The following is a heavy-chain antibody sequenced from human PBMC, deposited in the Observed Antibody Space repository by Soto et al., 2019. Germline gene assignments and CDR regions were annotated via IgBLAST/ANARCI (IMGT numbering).Heavy chain of an antibody. CDR3: ARAGYCTRTSQCPFYYGMDV. V-gene: IGHV3-33*01. Sequence: QVRLVESGGGVVQPGRSLRLSCAASGFTFSSYGMHWVRQAPGKGLEWVAVIWDDGSNNRYADSVKGRFTISRDNSKNTLYLQMNSLRAEDTAVYFCARAGYCTRTSQCPFYYGMDVWGQGTTVTVSS. J-gene: IGHJ6*02. D-gene: IGHD2-2*01. CDR1: GFTFSSYG. CDR2: IWDDGSNN.